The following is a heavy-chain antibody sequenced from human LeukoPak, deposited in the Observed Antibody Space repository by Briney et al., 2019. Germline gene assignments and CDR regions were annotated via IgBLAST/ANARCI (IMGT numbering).Heavy chain of an antibody. CDR2: INHSGST. D-gene: IGHD2-15*01. CDR3: ARGKGGFIVVVAATRTDAFDI. Sequence: PSETLSLTCAVYGGSFSGYYWSWIRQPPGKGLEWIGEINHSGSTNYNPSLKSRATISVDTSKNQFSLKLSSVTAADTAVYYCARGKGGFIVVVAATRTDAFDIWGQGTMVTVSS. J-gene: IGHJ3*02. V-gene: IGHV4-34*01. CDR1: GGSFSGYY.